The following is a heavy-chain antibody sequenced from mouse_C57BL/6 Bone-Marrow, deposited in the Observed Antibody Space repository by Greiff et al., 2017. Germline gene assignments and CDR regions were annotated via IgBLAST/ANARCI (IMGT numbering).Heavy chain of an antibody. CDR1: GFNIKDDY. J-gene: IGHJ2*01. CDR3: TTEYDYGYYFDY. V-gene: IGHV14-4*01. CDR2: IDPENGDT. D-gene: IGHD2-4*01. Sequence: VQLQQSGAELVRPGASVKLSCTASGFNIKDDYMHWVKQRPEQGLEWIGWIDPENGDTEYASKFQGKATIPADTSSNTAYLQLSSLTSEDTAVYYCTTEYDYGYYFDYWGQGTTLTVSS.